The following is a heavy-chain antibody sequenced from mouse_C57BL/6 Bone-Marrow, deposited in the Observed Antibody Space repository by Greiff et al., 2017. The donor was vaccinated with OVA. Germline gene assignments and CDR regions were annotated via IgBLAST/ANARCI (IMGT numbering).Heavy chain of an antibody. CDR1: GYTFPPSG. V-gene: IGHV1-81*01. CDR3: APDGYYLGVYFDY. J-gene: IGHJ2*01. CDR2: LYPRSGNP. D-gene: IGHD2-3*01. Sequence: VQLQQSGAELARPGASVKLSCQASGYTFPPSGLSSVQQRTGPGLEWIGALYPRSGNPYYHEKFKGKATRTADRSSSTAYMELRSLTSEYSAVYFCAPDGYYLGVYFDYWGQGTTLTVSS.